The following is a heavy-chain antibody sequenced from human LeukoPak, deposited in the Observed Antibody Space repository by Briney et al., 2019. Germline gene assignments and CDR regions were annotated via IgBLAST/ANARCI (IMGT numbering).Heavy chain of an antibody. CDR3: AKDGDYGEPFDY. J-gene: IGHJ4*02. V-gene: IGHV3-21*01. CDR1: GFTFSSYS. Sequence: GGSLRLSCAASGFTFSSYSMNWLRQAPGEGLEWVSSISSSSSYIYYADSVKGRFTISRDNAKNSLYLQMNSLRAEDTAVYYCAKDGDYGEPFDYWGQGTLVTVSS. D-gene: IGHD4-17*01. CDR2: ISSSSSYI.